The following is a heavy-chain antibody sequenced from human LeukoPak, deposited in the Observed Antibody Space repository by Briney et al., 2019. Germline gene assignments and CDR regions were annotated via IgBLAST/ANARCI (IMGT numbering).Heavy chain of an antibody. Sequence: AASVKVSCKASGYTFTSYGISWVRQAPGQGLEWMGWINPNSGGTNYAQKFQGRVTMTRDTFISTAYMELSRLRSDATAVYYCARGGGYDLMYWGQGTLVTVSS. CDR1: GYTFTSYG. D-gene: IGHD5-12*01. J-gene: IGHJ4*02. V-gene: IGHV1-2*02. CDR3: ARGGGYDLMY. CDR2: INPNSGGT.